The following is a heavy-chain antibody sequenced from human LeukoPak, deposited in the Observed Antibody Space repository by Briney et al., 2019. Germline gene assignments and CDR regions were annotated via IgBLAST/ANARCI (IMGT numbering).Heavy chain of an antibody. Sequence: SETLSLTCTVSGGSISSSSYYWGWIRQPPGKGLEWIGYIYYSGSTNYNPSLKSRVTISVDTSKNQFSLKLSSVTAADTAVYYCARDWGLLWGQGTLVTVSS. D-gene: IGHD2/OR15-2a*01. V-gene: IGHV4-61*01. CDR1: GGSISSSSYY. CDR2: IYYSGST. J-gene: IGHJ4*02. CDR3: ARDWGLL.